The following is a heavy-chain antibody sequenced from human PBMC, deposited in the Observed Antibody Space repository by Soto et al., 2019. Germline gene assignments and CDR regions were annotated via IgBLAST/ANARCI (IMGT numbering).Heavy chain of an antibody. V-gene: IGHV3-33*01. J-gene: IGHJ6*02. CDR2: IWYDGSNK. D-gene: IGHD3-10*01. CDR3: ARHGETRPTHYYYYGMDV. CDR1: GFTFSRYG. Sequence: QVQLVESGGGVVQPGKSLRLSCAASGFTFSRYGMHWVRQAPGKGLEWVAVIWYDGSNKYYADSVKGRFTISRDNSKNTLYPQMNSLRAEDTAVYYCARHGETRPTHYYYYGMDVWGQGTTVTVSS.